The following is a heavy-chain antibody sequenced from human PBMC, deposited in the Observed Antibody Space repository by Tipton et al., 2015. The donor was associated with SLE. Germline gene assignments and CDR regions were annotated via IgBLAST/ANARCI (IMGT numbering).Heavy chain of an antibody. CDR3: ARLEYCSGGSCYSFDY. V-gene: IGHV5-51*03. Sequence: QLVQFGAEVKKPGESLKISCKGSGYSFTSYWIGWVRQMPGKGLEWMGIIYPGDSDTRYSPSFQGQVTISADKSISTAYLQWSSLKASDPAMYYCARLEYCSGGSCYSFDYWGQGTLVTVSS. CDR2: IYPGDSDT. CDR1: GYSFTSYW. D-gene: IGHD2-15*01. J-gene: IGHJ4*02.